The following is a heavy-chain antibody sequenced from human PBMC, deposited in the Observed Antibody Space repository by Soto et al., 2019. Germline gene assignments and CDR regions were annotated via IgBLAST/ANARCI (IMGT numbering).Heavy chain of an antibody. V-gene: IGHV3-30-3*01. Sequence: VPLVESGGCVVQPGRSLRLSCAASGFTFSNYAMHWVRQAPGKGLEWVAVISYDGSDKYNANSVKGRFTISRDNSKNTLYLQMNSLRAEDTAVYYCARDTGPNGYNYYYFGMDVWGQGTTVTVSS. D-gene: IGHD5-18*01. CDR3: ARDTGPNGYNYYYFGMDV. J-gene: IGHJ6*02. CDR1: GFTFSNYA. CDR2: ISYDGSDK.